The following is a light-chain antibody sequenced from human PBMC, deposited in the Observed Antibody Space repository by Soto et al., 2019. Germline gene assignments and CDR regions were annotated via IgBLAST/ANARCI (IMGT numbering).Light chain of an antibody. CDR2: DAS. CDR1: QGISSA. CDR3: QQFNSYPPLT. V-gene: IGKV1-13*02. J-gene: IGKJ4*01. Sequence: AIQLTQPPSSLSASVGDRVTITCRASQGISSALAWYQQKPGKAPKLLIYDASSLESGVPSRFSGSGSGTDFTLTISSLQPEDFATYYCQQFNSYPPLTFGGGTKVEIK.